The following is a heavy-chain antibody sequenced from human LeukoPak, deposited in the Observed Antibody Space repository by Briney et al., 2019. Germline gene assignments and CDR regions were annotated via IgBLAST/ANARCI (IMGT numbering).Heavy chain of an antibody. CDR2: MNPVSGNA. D-gene: IGHD6-6*01. Sequence: ASVNVSCKASGYTFTNFDINWVRQAPGQGLEWMGWMNPVSGNAGSAQKFQGRVTLTRDTSITTAYMELTSLRSDDTAFYYCARAPMGAAPLYWGQGTLVTVSS. CDR3: ARAPMGAAPLY. V-gene: IGHV1-8*01. J-gene: IGHJ4*02. CDR1: GYTFTNFD.